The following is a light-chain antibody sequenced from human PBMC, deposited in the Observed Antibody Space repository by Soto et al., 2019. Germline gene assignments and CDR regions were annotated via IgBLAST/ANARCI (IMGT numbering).Light chain of an antibody. V-gene: IGKV4-1*01. CDR2: WAS. CDR1: QSVLYSSNDKNF. CDR3: HQYYGTPWT. Sequence: DIVMTQSPDSLAVSLGERATINCKSSQSVLYSSNDKNFLSWYQQKPGQPPKLLIYWASTRESGVPDRFSGSGSGTDFTLTISSLQAEDVAVYYCHQYYGTPWTFGQGTKVXIK. J-gene: IGKJ1*01.